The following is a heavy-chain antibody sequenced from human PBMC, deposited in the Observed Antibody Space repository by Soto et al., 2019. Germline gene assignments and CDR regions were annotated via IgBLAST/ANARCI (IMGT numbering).Heavy chain of an antibody. CDR2: ISGSGGTT. J-gene: IGHJ6*03. CDR1: GFSFSSYA. V-gene: IGHV3-23*01. D-gene: IGHD6-6*01. CDR3: ARGRRIAARQSYYYYMDV. Sequence: GGSLRLSCAASGFSFSSYAMGWVRQAPGKGLEWVSSISGSGGTTYYADSVKGRFTISRDNSKNTLYLQMNSLRAEDTAVYYCARGRRIAARQSYYYYMDVWGKGTTVTVSS.